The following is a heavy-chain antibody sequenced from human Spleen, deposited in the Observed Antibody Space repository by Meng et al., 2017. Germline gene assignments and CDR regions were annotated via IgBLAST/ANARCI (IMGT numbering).Heavy chain of an antibody. D-gene: IGHD1-1*01. CDR3: AAKRDGFDP. V-gene: IGHV4-31*04. CDR1: GGSSSSGGYY. J-gene: IGHJ5*02. Sequence: ARLQAPGQGLVQPSPPLPLTCTVSGGSSSSGGYYWSWIRQHPGKGLEWIGHMYYSGSTYYNPSLKSRVTISVDTSQNQFSLKLSSVTAADTAVYYCAAKRDGFDPWGQGTLVTVSS. CDR2: MYYSGST.